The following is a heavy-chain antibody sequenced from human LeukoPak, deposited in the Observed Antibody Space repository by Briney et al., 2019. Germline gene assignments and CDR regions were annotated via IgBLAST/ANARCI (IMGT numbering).Heavy chain of an antibody. CDR3: ARDYNYAFDN. Sequence: GSLRLSCAASGFTFSDYSMNWVRQAPGKGLEWISYIGISSGNTKYADSVKGRFTISGDKAKNSLYLQMNSLRVEDTAVYYCARDYNYAFDNWGQGTLVTVSS. V-gene: IGHV3-48*01. D-gene: IGHD5-24*01. J-gene: IGHJ4*02. CDR2: IGISSGNT. CDR1: GFTFSDYS.